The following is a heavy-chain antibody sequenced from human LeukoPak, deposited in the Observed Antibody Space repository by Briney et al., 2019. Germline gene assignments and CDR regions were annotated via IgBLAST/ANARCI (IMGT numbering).Heavy chain of an antibody. V-gene: IGHV3-43*01. D-gene: IGHD5-18*01. CDR1: GFTFDDYT. CDR3: AKDERGYSYGAPDY. Sequence: GGSLRLSCAASGFTFDDYTMHWVRQAPGKGLEWVSLISWDGGSTYYADSVKGRFTISRDNSKNSLYLQMNSLRTEDTALYYCAKDERGYSYGAPDYWGQGTLVTVFS. CDR2: ISWDGGST. J-gene: IGHJ4*02.